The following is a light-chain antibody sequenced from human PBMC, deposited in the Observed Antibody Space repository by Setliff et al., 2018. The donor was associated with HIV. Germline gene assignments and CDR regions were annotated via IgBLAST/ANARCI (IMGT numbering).Light chain of an antibody. J-gene: IGLJ1*01. CDR2: EVS. CDR3: SSYTSSSTYV. CDR1: SSDVGNYNL. Sequence: QSVLTQPASVSGSPGQSITISCTGTSSDVGNYNLVSWYQQHPGKAPKLMIYEVSKRPSGVSNRFSGSKSGNTASLTISGLQAEDEAAYYCSSYTSSSTYVFATGTKVTVL. V-gene: IGLV2-14*02.